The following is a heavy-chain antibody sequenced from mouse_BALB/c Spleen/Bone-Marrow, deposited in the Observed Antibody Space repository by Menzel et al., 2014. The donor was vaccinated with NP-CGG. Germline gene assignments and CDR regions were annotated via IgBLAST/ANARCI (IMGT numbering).Heavy chain of an antibody. CDR3: ASYYALDS. V-gene: IGHV7-3*02. Sequence: DVMLVESGGGLVQPGGSLRLSCATSGFTFTDYFMSWVRQPPGKALEWLGFIRNKANGYTTEYSASVKGRFTISRDNSQSILYLQLSTLRPEDSATYYCASYYALDSWGQGTSVTVSS. CDR1: GFTFTDYF. J-gene: IGHJ4*01. CDR2: IRNKANGYTT.